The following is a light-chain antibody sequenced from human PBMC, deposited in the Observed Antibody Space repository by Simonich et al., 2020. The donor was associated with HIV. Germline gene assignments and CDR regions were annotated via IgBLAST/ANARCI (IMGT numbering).Light chain of an antibody. J-gene: IGKJ3*01. V-gene: IGKV1-5*03. Sequence: DIQMTQSPSTLSESVGDRVTITCRASQSISSWLAWYQQKPGKAPKLLIYKASSLESGVPSRFSGSGSGTEFTLTISSLQPDDFATYYCQQLNSFTFGPGTKVDIK. CDR1: QSISSW. CDR2: KAS. CDR3: QQLNSFT.